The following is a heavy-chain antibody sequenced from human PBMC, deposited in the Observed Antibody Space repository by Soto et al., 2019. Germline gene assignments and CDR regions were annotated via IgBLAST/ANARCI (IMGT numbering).Heavy chain of an antibody. V-gene: IGHV3-21*01. Sequence: EVQLVESGGGLVMPGGSLRLSCAASGFTFSAYHMNWVRQDPGKGLEWVSSINATSSHIYYADSVRGRFTISRDDSKNSVSLQMNSLRTEDAALYYCARGYCGGGGCYLRRYAFDVWGQGTMVTVSS. CDR3: ARGYCGGGGCYLRRYAFDV. CDR2: INATSSHI. D-gene: IGHD2-15*01. J-gene: IGHJ3*01. CDR1: GFTFSAYH.